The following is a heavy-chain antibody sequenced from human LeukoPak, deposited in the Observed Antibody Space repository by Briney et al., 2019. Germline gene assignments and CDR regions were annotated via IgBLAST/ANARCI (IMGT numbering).Heavy chain of an antibody. CDR2: ISYSGST. V-gene: IGHV4-59*01. CDR1: GASISTYY. Sequence: SETLSLTCTVSGASISTYYWTWIRQPPGKGLEWIGYISYSGSTNSNPSLKSPVTISVDTSKNQFSLKLSSVTAADTAVYYCARLHISNWYIFDYWGQGTLVTVSS. D-gene: IGHD6-13*01. J-gene: IGHJ4*02. CDR3: ARLHISNWYIFDY.